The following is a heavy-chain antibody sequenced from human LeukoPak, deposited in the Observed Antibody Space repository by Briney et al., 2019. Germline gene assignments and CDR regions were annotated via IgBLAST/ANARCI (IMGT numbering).Heavy chain of an antibody. Sequence: GGSLRLSCAASGVTFSSYWMSWVRQAPGKGLEWVANIKQDGSEKYYVDSVKGRFTISRDNTLYLQMNSLRAEDTAVYYCAKDRCSSTSCYIFDYWGQGTLVTVSS. CDR1: GVTFSSYW. CDR2: IKQDGSEK. CDR3: AKDRCSSTSCYIFDY. J-gene: IGHJ4*02. V-gene: IGHV3-7*01. D-gene: IGHD2-2*02.